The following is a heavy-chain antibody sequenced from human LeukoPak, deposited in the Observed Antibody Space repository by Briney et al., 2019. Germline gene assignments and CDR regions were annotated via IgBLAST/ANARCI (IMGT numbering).Heavy chain of an antibody. CDR2: IIPIFGTA. J-gene: IGHJ4*02. CDR1: GGTFSSYA. V-gene: IGHV1-69*01. Sequence: SVKVSCKASGGTFSSYAISWVRQAPGQGLEWMGGIIPIFGTANYAQKSQGRVTITADESTSTAYMELSSLRSEDTAVYYCARVTSGYENRGIDYWGQGTLVTVSS. D-gene: IGHD5-12*01. CDR3: ARVTSGYENRGIDY.